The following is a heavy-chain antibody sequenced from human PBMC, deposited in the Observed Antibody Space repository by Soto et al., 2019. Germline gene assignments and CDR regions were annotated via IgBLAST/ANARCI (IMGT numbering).Heavy chain of an antibody. V-gene: IGHV3-7*01. D-gene: IGHD2-15*01. CDR2: IKQDGSEK. CDR1: GFTFSSYW. CDR3: ARGLYCSGGSCHTLYGMDV. J-gene: IGHJ6*02. Sequence: EVQLVESGGGLVQPGGSLRLSCAASGFTFSSYWMSWVRQAPGKGLEWVANIKQDGSEKYYVDSVKGRFTISRDNAKNSLYLQMNSLRAEDTAVYYCARGLYCSGGSCHTLYGMDVWGQGTTVTVSS.